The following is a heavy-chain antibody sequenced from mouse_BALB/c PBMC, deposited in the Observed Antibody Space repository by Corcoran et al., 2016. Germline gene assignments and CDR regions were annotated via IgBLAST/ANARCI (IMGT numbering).Heavy chain of an antibody. CDR1: GFNIKDTY. CDR3: GRSREGNYVVY. Sequence: EVQLQQSGAELVKPGASVKLSYTASGFNIKDTYMHWVKQRPEQGLEWIGRIDPANGNTKYDPKFQGKATMTADTSSNTVYLQLSSLTSEATAVYYCGRSREGNYVVYWGQGTTLTVSS. V-gene: IGHV14-3*02. J-gene: IGHJ2*01. D-gene: IGHD2-1*01. CDR2: IDPANGNT.